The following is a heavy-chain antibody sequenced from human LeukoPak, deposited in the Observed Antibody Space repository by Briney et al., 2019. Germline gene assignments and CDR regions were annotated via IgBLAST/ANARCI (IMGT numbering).Heavy chain of an antibody. CDR3: ATGSGDFDY. D-gene: IGHD6-19*01. J-gene: IGHJ4*02. CDR2: TYNSGST. CDR1: GASVNTDY. Sequence: SETLSLTCTVSGASVNTDYWSWIRQPPGKGLEWIGYTYNSGSTNYNPSLKSRVTISVDTSKNQFSLKLSSVTAADTAVYYCATGSGDFDYWGQGTLVTVSS. V-gene: IGHV4-59*02.